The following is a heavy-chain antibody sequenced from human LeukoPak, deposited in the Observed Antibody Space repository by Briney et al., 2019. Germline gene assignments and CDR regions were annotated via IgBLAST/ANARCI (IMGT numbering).Heavy chain of an antibody. Sequence: GGSLRLSCAASGFTFSSYAMHWVRQAPGKGLEYVSAISSNGGSTYYANSVKGRFTISRDNSKNTLYLQMGSLRAEDMAVYYCARDHIVLNYYYGMDVWGQGTTVTVPS. CDR3: ARDHIVLNYYYGMDV. J-gene: IGHJ6*02. D-gene: IGHD1-26*01. CDR2: ISSNGGST. V-gene: IGHV3-64*01. CDR1: GFTFSSYA.